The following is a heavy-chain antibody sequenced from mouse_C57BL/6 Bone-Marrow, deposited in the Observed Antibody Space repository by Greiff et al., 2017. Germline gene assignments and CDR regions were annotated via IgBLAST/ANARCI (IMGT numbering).Heavy chain of an antibody. Sequence: VQLQQPGAELAKPGASVKLSCKASGYTFTSYWMHWVKQRPGQGLDWIGYINPTRGYTTYNQKFKDKATLTADKSSSTAYMQLSSLTYEDSAVYYCARGGGAMDYWGQGTSVTVSS. CDR2: INPTRGYT. V-gene: IGHV1-7*01. CDR3: ARGGGAMDY. J-gene: IGHJ4*01. CDR1: GYTFTSYW.